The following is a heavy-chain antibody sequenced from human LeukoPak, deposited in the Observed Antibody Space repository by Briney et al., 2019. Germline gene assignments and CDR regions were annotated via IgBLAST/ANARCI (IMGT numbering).Heavy chain of an antibody. CDR1: GFTFYSYA. D-gene: IGHD1-26*01. CDR2: FSGSGGST. CDR3: ARESSVVGRNIDY. V-gene: IGHV3-23*01. Sequence: GGSRRLSRAPSGFTFYSYAMNWVRQAPGKGLEWVSTFSGSGGSTYYADSVKGRFTISRDNSKNTLYLQMNSLRAEDTAVYYCARESSVVGRNIDYWGQGTLVTVSS. J-gene: IGHJ4*02.